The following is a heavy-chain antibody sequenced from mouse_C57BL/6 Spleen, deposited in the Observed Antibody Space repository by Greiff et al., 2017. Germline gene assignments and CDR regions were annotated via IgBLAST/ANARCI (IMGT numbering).Heavy chain of an antibody. D-gene: IGHD2-4*01. CDR2: IYPSDSDT. J-gene: IGHJ3*01. CDR3: ARWQGLREVFAY. V-gene: IGHV1-61*01. Sequence: QVQLQQPGAELVRPGSSVKLSCQASGYTFTSYWMDWVKQRPGQGLAWIGNIYPSDSDTHYTQQFKDKATLTVDKSSSTAYMQLSSLTSEDSAVYYCARWQGLREVFAYWGQGTLVTVSA. CDR1: GYTFTSYW.